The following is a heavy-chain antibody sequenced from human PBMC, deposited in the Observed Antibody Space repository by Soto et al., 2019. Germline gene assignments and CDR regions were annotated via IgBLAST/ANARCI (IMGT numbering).Heavy chain of an antibody. CDR3: ARECSNSRDFYDC. D-gene: IGHD6-6*01. Sequence: TLSLTCTLSGRSIDSDDYYWTWIRQPPGKGQEWIGYIYSSGRTSYNPSLERRLTISIDTSKNQFSLHLNSVSAADTAAYFCARECSNSRDFYDCWDQGT. CDR2: IYSSGRT. CDR1: GRSIDSDDYY. V-gene: IGHV4-30-4*01. J-gene: IGHJ4*02.